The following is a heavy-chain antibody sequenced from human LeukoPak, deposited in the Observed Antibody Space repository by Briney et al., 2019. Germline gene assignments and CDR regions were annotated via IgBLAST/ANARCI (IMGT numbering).Heavy chain of an antibody. CDR2: IIPIFGTA. V-gene: IGHV1-69*13. J-gene: IGHJ6*03. Sequence: SVKVSCKASGGTFSSYAISWVRQAPGQGLERMGGIIPIFGTANYAQKFQGRVTITADESTSTTYMELSSLRSEDTAVYYCARLPLYCSGGSCYYYYYYMDVWGKGTTVTVSS. D-gene: IGHD2-15*01. CDR1: GGTFSSYA. CDR3: ARLPLYCSGGSCYYYYYYMDV.